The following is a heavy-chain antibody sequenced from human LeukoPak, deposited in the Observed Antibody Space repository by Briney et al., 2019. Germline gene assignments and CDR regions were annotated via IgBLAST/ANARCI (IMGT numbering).Heavy chain of an antibody. D-gene: IGHD4-17*01. CDR1: GFTFSSYV. J-gene: IGHJ6*02. CDR2: ISGSGGST. CDR3: GYGDYYYYGMDV. V-gene: IGHV3-23*01. Sequence: GGSLRLSCAASGFTFSSYVMSWVRQAPGKGLEWVSAISGSGGSTYYADSVKGRFTISRDNSKNTLYLQMNSLRAEDTAVYYCGYGDYYYYGMDVWGQGTTVTVSS.